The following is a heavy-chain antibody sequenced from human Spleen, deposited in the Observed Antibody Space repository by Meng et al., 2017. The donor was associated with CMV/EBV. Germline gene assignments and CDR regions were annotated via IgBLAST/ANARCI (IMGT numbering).Heavy chain of an antibody. D-gene: IGHD3-16*01. Sequence: GGSLRLSCAASGFIFSDHYLDWVRQTPGKGLEWVGRSRNKANRYTTEYAASVKGRFTVSRDESKNSLYLQMNSLKTEDTAVYYCVTYQYDSGWTEDSWGQGTLVTVSS. J-gene: IGHJ4*02. V-gene: IGHV3-72*01. CDR2: SRNKANRYTT. CDR3: VTYQYDSGWTEDS. CDR1: GFIFSDHY.